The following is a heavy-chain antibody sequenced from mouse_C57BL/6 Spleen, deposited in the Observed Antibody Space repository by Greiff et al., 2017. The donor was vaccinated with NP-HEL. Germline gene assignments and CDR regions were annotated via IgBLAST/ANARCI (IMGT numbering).Heavy chain of an antibody. CDR1: GFTFSDYG. CDR2: ISSGSSTI. Sequence: VQLVESGGGLVKPGGSLKLSCAASGFTFSDYGMHWVRQAPVKGLEWVAYISSGSSTIYYADTVKGRFTISRDNAKNTLFLKMTSLRSEDTAMYNGARGNNYGGNYLANGGKGTTLTVSS. V-gene: IGHV5-17*01. CDR3: ARGNNYGGNYLAN. J-gene: IGHJ2*01. D-gene: IGHD2-12*01.